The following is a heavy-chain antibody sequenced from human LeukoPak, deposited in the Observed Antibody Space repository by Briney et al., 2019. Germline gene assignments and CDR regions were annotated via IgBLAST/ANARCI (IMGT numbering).Heavy chain of an antibody. CDR3: ARGGGLVPGTWFDP. CDR2: ISAYNGNT. V-gene: IGHV1-18*01. D-gene: IGHD6-19*01. CDR1: GYTFTSYG. Sequence: ASVKVSCKASGYTFTSYGISWVRQAPGQGLEWMGWISAYNGNTNYAQEVQGRDSMTTDTSTSTAYLELRSLRSDDTAVYYWARGGGLVPGTWFDPWGQGTLVTVSS. J-gene: IGHJ5*02.